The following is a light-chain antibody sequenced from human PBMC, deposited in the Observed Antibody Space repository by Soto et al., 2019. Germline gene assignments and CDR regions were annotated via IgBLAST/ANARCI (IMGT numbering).Light chain of an antibody. V-gene: IGKV1-5*03. Sequence: DIQMTQSPSSVSASVGDRVTITCVASQGISSWLAWYQQKPGKAPKLLIYKASSLESGVPSRFSGSGSGTEFTLTINSLQADDFATYYCQQHNSFSITFGQGTRLEI. CDR3: QQHNSFSIT. J-gene: IGKJ5*01. CDR2: KAS. CDR1: QGISSW.